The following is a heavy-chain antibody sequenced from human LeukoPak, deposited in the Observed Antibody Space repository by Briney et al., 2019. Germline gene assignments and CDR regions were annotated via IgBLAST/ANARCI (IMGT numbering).Heavy chain of an antibody. V-gene: IGHV4-59*08. Sequence: KTAETLSLTCTVSGGSITGYYWNWIRQPPGKALEGIGYIYYSGGTYYNPSLESRVTISVDTSKRQFSITLSSVTAADTAVYYCARRIVSVPAIQEGNWLDPWGQGTLVTVSS. D-gene: IGHD2-21*02. CDR2: IYYSGGT. J-gene: IGHJ5*02. CDR1: GGSITGYY. CDR3: ARRIVSVPAIQEGNWLDP.